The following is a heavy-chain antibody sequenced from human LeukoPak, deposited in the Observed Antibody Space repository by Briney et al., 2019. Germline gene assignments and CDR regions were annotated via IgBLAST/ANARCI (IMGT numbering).Heavy chain of an antibody. CDR3: ARDRLVGITALLDY. J-gene: IGHJ4*02. CDR2: ISSSSSYI. D-gene: IGHD6-6*01. V-gene: IGHV3-21*01. Sequence: GGSLRLSCAASGFTFSTYSMNWVRQAPGKGLEWVSSISSSSSYIYYADSVKGRFTISRDNAKKSLYLQMNSLRAEDTAVYYCARDRLVGITALLDYWGQGTLVTVSS. CDR1: GFTFSTYS.